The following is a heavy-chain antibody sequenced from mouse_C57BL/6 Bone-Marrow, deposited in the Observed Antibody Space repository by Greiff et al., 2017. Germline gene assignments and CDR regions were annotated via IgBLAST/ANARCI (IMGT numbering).Heavy chain of an antibody. CDR1: GYTFTDYY. Sequence: EVQLQQSGPELVKPGASVKISCKASGYTFTDYYMNWVKQSHGKSLEWIGDINPNNGGTSYNQKFKGKATLTVDKSSSTAYMELRSLTSEDSAVDYCARLYYGYDGDAMDYWGQGTSVTVSS. CDR3: ARLYYGYDGDAMDY. V-gene: IGHV1-26*01. D-gene: IGHD2-2*01. CDR2: INPNNGGT. J-gene: IGHJ4*01.